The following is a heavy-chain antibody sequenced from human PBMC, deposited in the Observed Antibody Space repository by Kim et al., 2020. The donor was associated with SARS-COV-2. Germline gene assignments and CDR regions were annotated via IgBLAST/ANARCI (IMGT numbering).Heavy chain of an antibody. Sequence: RGYADSVKGRFTISRDNAKNSLYLQMNRLRAEDTALYYCAKEIAAAGIDYWGQGTLFTVSS. J-gene: IGHJ4*02. CDR2: R. CDR3: AKEIAAAGIDY. V-gene: IGHV3-9*01. D-gene: IGHD6-13*01.